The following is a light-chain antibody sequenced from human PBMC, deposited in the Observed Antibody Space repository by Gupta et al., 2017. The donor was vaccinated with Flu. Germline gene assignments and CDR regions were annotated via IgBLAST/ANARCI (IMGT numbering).Light chain of an antibody. CDR1: QGISSY. CDR3: QQEDSYPST. CDR2: AAS. V-gene: IGKV1-8*01. Sequence: AIRMTQSPSSFSASTGDRVTITCRASQGISSYLAWYQQKPGKAPKLLIYAASTLQSGVPSRFSGSGSGTDFTRTISCLQSEDFATYYCQQEDSYPSTFGQGTKVEIK. J-gene: IGKJ1*01.